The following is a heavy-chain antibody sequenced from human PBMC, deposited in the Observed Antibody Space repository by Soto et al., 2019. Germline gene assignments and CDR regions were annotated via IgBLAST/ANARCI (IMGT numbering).Heavy chain of an antibody. CDR2: TWYDGSDK. Sequence: QVQLVESGGGVVQPGRSLRLSCVASGFTFSRFGMHWVRLAPGKGLEWVAGTWYDGSDKYYADSVRGRVTISRDNSNNALYLQMNSLRAEDTAAYYCAKDRSSSFDALDIWGQGTMVTVSS. V-gene: IGHV3-33*06. CDR3: AKDRSSSFDALDI. CDR1: GFTFSRFG. J-gene: IGHJ3*02. D-gene: IGHD6-13*01.